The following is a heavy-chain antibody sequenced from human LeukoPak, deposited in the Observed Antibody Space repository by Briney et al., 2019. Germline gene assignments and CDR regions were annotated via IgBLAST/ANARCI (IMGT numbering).Heavy chain of an antibody. Sequence: AGSLRLTCAASGFTFSSYDMSWVRQAPGKGLEWVSGISGSGGSTYYADSVKGRFTISRDKSKNTLYLQMNSLRAEDTAVYYCAKTAYYYDSSGYYYSDYSYYFMDVWGKGTTVTISS. J-gene: IGHJ6*03. V-gene: IGHV3-23*01. D-gene: IGHD3-22*01. CDR3: AKTAYYYDSSGYYYSDYSYYFMDV. CDR2: ISGSGGST. CDR1: GFTFSSYD.